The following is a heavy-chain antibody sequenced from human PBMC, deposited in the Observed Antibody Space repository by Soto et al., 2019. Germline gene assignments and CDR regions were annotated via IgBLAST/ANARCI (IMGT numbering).Heavy chain of an antibody. CDR1: GGTFSSYA. J-gene: IGHJ6*02. CDR3: ARSTTIAAALYYYYYGMDV. Sequence: ASVKVSCKASGGTFSSYAISWVRQAPGQGLEWMGGIIPIFGTANYAQKFQGRVTITADESTSTAYMELSSLRSEDTAVYYCARSTTIAAALYYYYYGMDVWGQGTTVTVSS. D-gene: IGHD6-13*01. CDR2: IIPIFGTA. V-gene: IGHV1-69*13.